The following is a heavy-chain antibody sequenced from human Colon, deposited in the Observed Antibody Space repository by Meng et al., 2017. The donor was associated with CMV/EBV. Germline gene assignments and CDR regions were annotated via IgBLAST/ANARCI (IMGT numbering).Heavy chain of an antibody. D-gene: IGHD5-24*01. J-gene: IGHJ4*02. V-gene: IGHV3-23*01. CDR1: GFSFTPYA. CDR2: ISRDGDDT. Sequence: CVASGFSFTPYAMIWVRQAPGRGLEWVSSISRDGDDTYYAESVKGRFIVSRDNSKNTLYLQVNGLRAEDTAVYCCATLKWLNYFFEYWGQGTLVTVSS. CDR3: ATLKWLNYFFEY.